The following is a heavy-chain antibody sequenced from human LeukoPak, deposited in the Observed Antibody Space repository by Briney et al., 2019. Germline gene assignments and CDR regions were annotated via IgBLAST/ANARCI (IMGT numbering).Heavy chain of an antibody. D-gene: IGHD3-3*01. CDR2: ISAYNGNT. CDR3: ARDWAGFWSGYYYYGMDV. J-gene: IGHJ6*02. CDR1: GYTFTSYG. V-gene: IGHV1-18*01. Sequence: GASVKVSCKASGYTFTSYGISWVRQAPGQGLEWMGWISAYNGNTNYAQKLQGRVTMTTDTSTSTAYMELRSLRSDDTAVYYCARDWAGFWSGYYYYGMDVWGQGTTVTVSS.